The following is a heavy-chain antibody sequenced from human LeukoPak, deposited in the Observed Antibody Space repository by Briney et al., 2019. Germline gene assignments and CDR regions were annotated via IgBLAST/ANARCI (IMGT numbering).Heavy chain of an antibody. J-gene: IGHJ4*02. Sequence: PGGSLRLSCAASGFTFSDHYMIWLRQAPGKGLESISYTSHNGDTKYYADSVKGRLSISRDNAKSSLYLEMNSLRVEDTAVYYCARDRHGYFDYWGQGTLVTVSS. D-gene: IGHD6-13*01. CDR1: GFTFSDHY. V-gene: IGHV3-11*01. CDR2: TSHNGDTK. CDR3: ARDRHGYFDY.